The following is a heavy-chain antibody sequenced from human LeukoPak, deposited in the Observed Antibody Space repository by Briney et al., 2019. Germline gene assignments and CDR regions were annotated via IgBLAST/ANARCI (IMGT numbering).Heavy chain of an antibody. CDR2: IIPILGIA. V-gene: IGHV1-69*02. CDR3: ARGSMTTVTTNYYYYYMDV. Sequence: SVKVSCKASGGTHSSYTISWVRQAPGQGLEWMGRIIPILGIANDAQKFQGRVTITADKSTSTAYMELSSLRSEDTAVYYCARGSMTTVTTNYYYYYMDVWGKGTTVTVSS. J-gene: IGHJ6*03. D-gene: IGHD4-17*01. CDR1: GGTHSSYT.